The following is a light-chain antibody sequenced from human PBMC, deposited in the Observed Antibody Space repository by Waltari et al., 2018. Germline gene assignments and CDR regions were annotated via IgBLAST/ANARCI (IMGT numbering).Light chain of an antibody. Sequence: QLVLTQSPSASASLGASVKLTCTLSSGHSSNIIAWHQQQPEKGPRYLMKVNSDGSHSKGDEIPARFSGSSSGAERYLTISSLQSEDEADYYCQTGGHGTWVVGGGTKLTVL. V-gene: IGLV4-69*01. CDR2: VNSDGSH. J-gene: IGLJ3*02. CDR1: SGHSSNI. CDR3: QTGGHGTWV.